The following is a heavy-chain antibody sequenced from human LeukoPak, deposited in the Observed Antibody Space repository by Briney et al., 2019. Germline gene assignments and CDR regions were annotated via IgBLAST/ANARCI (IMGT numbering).Heavy chain of an antibody. CDR3: ARGGTFGEPFSRS. J-gene: IGHJ4*02. D-gene: IGHD3-10*01. CDR2: INQSGIT. V-gene: IGHV4-34*01. CDR1: GGSFSCLY. Sequence: SETLSLTCAAYGGSFSCLYWTWIRQPPGKGLEWIGEINQSGITNYNPSLKSRITISADTSKKQFSLKVNSVTAADTAMYYCARGGTFGEPFSRSWGQGTLVTVSS.